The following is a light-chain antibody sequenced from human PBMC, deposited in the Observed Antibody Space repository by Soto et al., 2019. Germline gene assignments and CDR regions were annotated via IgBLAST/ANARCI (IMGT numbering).Light chain of an antibody. V-gene: IGLV1-51*01. Sequence: QSVMTQPPSVSAAQGQKVTISCSGSSSNIGGNSVSWYQQLPGTAPKLLIYDDNKRPSGIPDRFSGSKSGTSATLGITGFQTGDEAYYYCGSWDSSLRAYVLGTGTKLTVL. CDR3: GSWDSSLRAYV. J-gene: IGLJ1*01. CDR1: SSNIGGNS. CDR2: DDN.